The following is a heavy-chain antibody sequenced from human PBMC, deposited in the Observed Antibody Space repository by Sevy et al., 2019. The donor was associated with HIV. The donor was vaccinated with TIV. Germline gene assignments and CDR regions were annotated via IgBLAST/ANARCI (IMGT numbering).Heavy chain of an antibody. Sequence: GGSLRLSCAASGFTFSNAWMSWVRQAPGKGLEWVGRITSKTDGGATDYAAPVKGRFTISRDDSKNTLYLQMNSLKTEDTAIYCGTTDAKKHGLSALFDYWGQGTLVTVSS. CDR2: ITSKTDGGAT. CDR3: TTDAKKHGLSALFDY. V-gene: IGHV3-15*01. CDR1: GFTFSNAW. J-gene: IGHJ4*02.